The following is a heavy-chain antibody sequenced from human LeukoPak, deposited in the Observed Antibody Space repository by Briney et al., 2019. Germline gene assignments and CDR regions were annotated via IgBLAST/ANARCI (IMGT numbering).Heavy chain of an antibody. J-gene: IGHJ4*02. V-gene: IGHV4-39*01. CDR1: GGSISSSSYY. Sequence: SETLSLTCTISGGSISSSSYYWGWIRQPPGKGLEWIGSIYYSGSAYYNPSLKSRVTISVDTSKNQFSLKLSSVTAADTAVYYCARRLAGTEDYWGQGTLVTVSS. D-gene: IGHD6-13*01. CDR3: ARRLAGTEDY. CDR2: IYYSGSA.